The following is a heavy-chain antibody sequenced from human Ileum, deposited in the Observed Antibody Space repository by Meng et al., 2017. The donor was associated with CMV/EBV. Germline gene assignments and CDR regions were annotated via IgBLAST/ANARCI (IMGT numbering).Heavy chain of an antibody. CDR3: ARSNVAIPGDD. Sequence: GESLKISCAASEFTFSSYWMHWVRQAPGKGLVWLSRINGVGSSISYADSVKGRFTISRDNAKNSLYLQMNSLRAEDTAIYSCARSNVAIPGDDWGQGTLVTVSS. CDR1: EFTFSSYW. J-gene: IGHJ4*02. V-gene: IGHV3-74*01. CDR2: INGVGSSI. D-gene: IGHD2-2*02.